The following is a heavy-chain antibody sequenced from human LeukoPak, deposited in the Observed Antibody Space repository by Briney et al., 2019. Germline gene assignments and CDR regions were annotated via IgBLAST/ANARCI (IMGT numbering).Heavy chain of an antibody. CDR3: ARDHYYDSSGYYDY. J-gene: IGHJ4*02. D-gene: IGHD3-22*01. Sequence: SETLSLTCTVSGYSISSGYYWGWIRQPPGKGLEWIGEINHSGSTNYNPSLKSRVTISVDTSKNQFSLKLSSVTAADTAVYYCARDHYYDSSGYYDYWGQGALVTVSS. CDR2: INHSGST. CDR1: GYSISSGYY. V-gene: IGHV4-38-2*02.